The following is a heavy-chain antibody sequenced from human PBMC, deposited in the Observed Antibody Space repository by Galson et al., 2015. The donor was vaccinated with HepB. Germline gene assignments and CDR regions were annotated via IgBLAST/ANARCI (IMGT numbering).Heavy chain of an antibody. CDR2: ISSSSSSTI. V-gene: IGHV3-48*02. Sequence: SLRLSCAASGFTFSSYSMNWVRQAPGKGLEWVSYISSSSSSTIYYADSVKGRFTISRDNAKDSLYLQMNSLRDEDTAVYYCARGEGSGIPRGWGQGTLVTVSS. CDR1: GFTFSSYS. D-gene: IGHD1-26*01. J-gene: IGHJ4*02. CDR3: ARGEGSGIPRG.